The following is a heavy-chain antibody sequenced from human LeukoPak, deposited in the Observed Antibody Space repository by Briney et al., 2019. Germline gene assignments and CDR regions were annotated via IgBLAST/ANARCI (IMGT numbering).Heavy chain of an antibody. V-gene: IGHV1-2*02. CDR2: INPNSGGT. CDR3: ADTTGTVGGDAVDI. Sequence: ASVKVSCKASGYTFTGYYMHWVRQAPGQGLEWMGWINPNSGGTNYAQKFQGRVTMTRDTSISTAYMELSRLRTDDAAVYYCADTTGTVGGDAVDIWGQGTMVTVSS. CDR1: GYTFTGYY. J-gene: IGHJ3*02. D-gene: IGHD1-1*01.